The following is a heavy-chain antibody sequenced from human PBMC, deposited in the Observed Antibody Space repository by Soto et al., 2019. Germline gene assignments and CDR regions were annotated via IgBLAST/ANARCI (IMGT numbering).Heavy chain of an antibody. CDR1: GFTFSDYY. D-gene: IGHD2-2*01. J-gene: IGHJ6*02. V-gene: IGHV1-2*02. CDR2: LNPKSGGT. CDR3: ARERYQVLSDGMDV. Sequence: SVKVSCKASGFTFSDYYMHWVREAPGQGLEWMGWLNPKSGGTTYAQKFQGRLTLSRDTSINTAYMELSRLSIDDTALYYCARERYQVLSDGMDVWGQGTTVTVSS.